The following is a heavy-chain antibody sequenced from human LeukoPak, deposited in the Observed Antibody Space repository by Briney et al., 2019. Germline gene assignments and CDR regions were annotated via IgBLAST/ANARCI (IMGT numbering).Heavy chain of an antibody. V-gene: IGHV3-30*18. CDR3: AKGNPAVY. CDR1: GFTFSSYG. Sequence: GGSLRLSCAASGFTFSSYGMHWVRQAPGKGLEWVAVISYDGSNKYYADSVKGRFTISRGNSKNTLYLQMNSLRAEDTAVYYCAKGNPAVYWGQGTLVTVSS. CDR2: ISYDGSNK. J-gene: IGHJ4*02. D-gene: IGHD1-14*01.